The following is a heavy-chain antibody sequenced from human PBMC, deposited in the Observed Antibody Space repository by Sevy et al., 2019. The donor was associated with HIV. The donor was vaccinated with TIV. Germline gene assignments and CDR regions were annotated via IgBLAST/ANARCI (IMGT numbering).Heavy chain of an antibody. CDR3: ARRNDFDI. V-gene: IGHV4-59*08. Sequence: SETLSLTCTVSGGSINSDHWNWIRQPPGKGLEWIGYVYHTGGTNYTPSLKNRVTISVDRTKNQFSLKLTSVTAADTAVYYCARRNDFDIWGQGTMVTVSS. J-gene: IGHJ3*02. CDR1: GGSINSDH. CDR2: VYHTGGT.